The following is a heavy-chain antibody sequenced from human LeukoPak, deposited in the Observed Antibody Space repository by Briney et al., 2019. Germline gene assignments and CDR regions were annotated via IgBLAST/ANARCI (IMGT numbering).Heavy chain of an antibody. V-gene: IGHV4-61*09. CDR2: IDSSGST. CDR1: GGSISSTGYY. CDR3: ARDCEFCDLLFYMNV. J-gene: IGHJ6*03. D-gene: IGHD3-16*01. Sequence: SETLSLTCTVSGGSISSTGYYWTWIRQPAGKGLEWIGHIDSSGSTNCNPSLKSRVTISVDTSKNQFYLHLTSVTAADTAAYYCARDCEFCDLLFYMNVWGKGTTVTVSS.